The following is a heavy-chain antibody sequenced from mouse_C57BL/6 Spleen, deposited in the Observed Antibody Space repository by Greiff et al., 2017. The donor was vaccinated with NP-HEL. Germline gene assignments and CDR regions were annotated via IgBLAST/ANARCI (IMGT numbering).Heavy chain of an antibody. CDR1: GYTFTSYW. V-gene: IGHV1-64*01. Sequence: QVHVKQPGAELVKPGASVKLSCKASGYTFTSYWMHWVKQRPGQGLEWIGMIHPNSGSTNYNEKFKSKATLTVDKSSSTAYMQLSSLTSEDSAVYYCARSAMVTKVYWGQGTTLTVSS. J-gene: IGHJ2*01. CDR2: IHPNSGST. D-gene: IGHD2-2*01. CDR3: ARSAMVTKVY.